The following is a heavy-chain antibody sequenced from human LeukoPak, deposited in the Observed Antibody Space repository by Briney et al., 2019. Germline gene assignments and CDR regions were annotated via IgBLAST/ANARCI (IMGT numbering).Heavy chain of an antibody. CDR2: IYSGGSA. D-gene: IGHD6-6*01. CDR3: ARDRSSSSLDYFDD. J-gene: IGHJ4*02. CDR1: GFTVSSNY. Sequence: GGSLRLSCAASGFTVSSNYMSWVRQAPGKGLEWVSVIYSGGSAYYADSVKGRFTISRDNSKNTLYLQMNSLRAEDTAVYYCARDRSSSSLDYFDDWGQGTLVTVSS. V-gene: IGHV3-53*01.